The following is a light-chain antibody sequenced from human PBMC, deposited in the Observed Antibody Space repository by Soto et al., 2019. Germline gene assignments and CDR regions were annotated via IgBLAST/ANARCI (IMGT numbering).Light chain of an antibody. V-gene: IGKV3-15*01. J-gene: IGKJ5*01. CDR3: QQYNNWPSLT. CDR2: GAS. Sequence: EIVLTQSPGTLSVSPGERATLSCRASQSVSSSNLAWYQQKPGQAPRLLIYGASTRATGIPARFSGSGSGTEFTLTISSLQSEDFAVYYCQQYNNWPSLTFGQGTRLEIK. CDR1: QSVSSSN.